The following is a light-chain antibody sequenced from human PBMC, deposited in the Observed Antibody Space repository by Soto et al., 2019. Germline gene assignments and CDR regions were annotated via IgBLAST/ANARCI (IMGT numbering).Light chain of an antibody. V-gene: IGLV2-14*03. CDR3: CSHSTSVTWM. Sequence: QSALTQTASVSGSPGQSITISCTGSSSDVGGYNFVSWYQQHPDKAPKLIIHEVSNRPSGVSNRFSGSKSGNTASLTISGLQAEDEAVYYCCSHSTSVTWMFGGGTKLTVL. CDR2: EVS. J-gene: IGLJ3*02. CDR1: SSDVGGYNF.